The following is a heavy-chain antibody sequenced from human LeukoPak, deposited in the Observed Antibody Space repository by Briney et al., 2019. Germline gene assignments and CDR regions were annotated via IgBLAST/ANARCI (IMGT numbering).Heavy chain of an antibody. CDR3: ARRPTGIDY. CDR2: INHSGST. D-gene: IGHD4-17*01. V-gene: IGHV4-34*01. J-gene: IGHJ4*02. Sequence: SETLSLTCAVYGGSFSGCYWNWIRQSPGKGLEWIGEINHSGSTNYNPSLKSRVTISLDTSNNQFSLKLSSVTAADTAVYYCARRPTGIDYWGQGTLVIVSS. CDR1: GGSFSGCY.